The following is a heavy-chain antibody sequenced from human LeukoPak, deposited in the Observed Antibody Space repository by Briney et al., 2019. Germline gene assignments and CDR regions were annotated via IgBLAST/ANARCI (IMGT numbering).Heavy chain of an antibody. D-gene: IGHD1-26*01. CDR2: ISPNNGNT. Sequence: ASVKVSCKASSNTFVTYGISWVRQAPGHGLEWMGWISPNNGNTNYAQKFRGRVTMTRDTSTSTAYMELRSLRSDDAAVYYCARVTTVGATKDFEPWGQGTLVTVSP. CDR1: SNTFVTYG. CDR3: ARVTTVGATKDFEP. V-gene: IGHV1-18*01. J-gene: IGHJ1*01.